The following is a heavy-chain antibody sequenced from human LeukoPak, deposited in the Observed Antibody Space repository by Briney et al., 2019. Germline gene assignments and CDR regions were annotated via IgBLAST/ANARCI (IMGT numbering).Heavy chain of an antibody. CDR2: INPNSGGT. CDR3: ATKYFYDSSGYQTNNPYDYYGMDV. D-gene: IGHD3-22*01. J-gene: IGHJ6*02. V-gene: IGHV1-2*02. Sequence: ASVKASCKASGYTFTGYYMHWVRQAPGQGLEWMGWINPNSGGTNYAQKFQGRVTMTRDTSISTAYMELSRLRSDDTAVYYCATKYFYDSSGYQTNNPYDYYGMDVWGQGTTVTVSS. CDR1: GYTFTGYY.